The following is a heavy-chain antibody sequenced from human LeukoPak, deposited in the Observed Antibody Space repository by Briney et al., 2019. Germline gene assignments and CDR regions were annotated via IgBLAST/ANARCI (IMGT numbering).Heavy chain of an antibody. CDR3: ARFSSSWYNNWFDP. V-gene: IGHV1-8*02. J-gene: IGHJ5*02. Sequence: ASVKVSCKASGYTFTSYGINWVRQATGQGLEWMGWMNPNSGNTGYAQKFQGRVTMTRNTSISTAYMELSSLRSEDTAVYYCARFSSSWYNNWFDPWGQGTLVTVSS. CDR1: GYTFTSYG. CDR2: MNPNSGNT. D-gene: IGHD6-13*01.